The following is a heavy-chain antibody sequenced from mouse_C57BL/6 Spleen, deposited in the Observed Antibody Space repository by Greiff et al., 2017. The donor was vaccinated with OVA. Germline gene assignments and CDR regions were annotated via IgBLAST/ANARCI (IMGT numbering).Heavy chain of an antibody. D-gene: IGHD2-4*01. Sequence: VQLQQSGAELVKPGASVKLSCTASGYTFTEYTIHWVRQRPGQGLEWIGWFYPGSGSIKYNEKFKDKATLTADKSSSTVYMELSKVTSEDSAVYYCARHEGVAEYDYDGWYFDVWGTGTTVTVSS. CDR3: ARHEGVAEYDYDGWYFDV. CDR2: FYPGSGSI. V-gene: IGHV1-62-2*01. J-gene: IGHJ1*03. CDR1: GYTFTEYT.